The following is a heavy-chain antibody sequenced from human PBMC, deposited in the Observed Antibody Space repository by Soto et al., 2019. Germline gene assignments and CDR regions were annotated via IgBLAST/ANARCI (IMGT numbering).Heavy chain of an antibody. CDR3: AGSHPYYFDY. V-gene: IGHV1-46*01. Sequence: ASVKVSCKASGYTLTSYYMHWVRQDTGQGLEWMGIINPSGGSTSYAQKFQGRVTMTRDTSTSTVYMELSSLRSEDTAVYYCAGSHPYYFDYWGQGTLVTVSS. CDR1: GYTLTSYY. CDR2: INPSGGST. J-gene: IGHJ4*02.